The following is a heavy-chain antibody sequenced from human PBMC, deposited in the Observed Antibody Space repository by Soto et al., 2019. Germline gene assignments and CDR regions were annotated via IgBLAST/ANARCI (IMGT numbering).Heavy chain of an antibody. V-gene: IGHV3-74*01. D-gene: IGHD3-10*01. CDR2: INSDGSST. CDR3: ARVSMVRTNDYYYYYGMDV. CDR1: GFTFSSYW. Sequence: GGSLRLSCAASGFTFSSYWMHWVRQAPGKGLVWVSRINSDGSSTSYADSVKGRFTISRDNAKNTLYLQMNSLRAEDTAVYYCARVSMVRTNDYYYYYGMDVWGQGTTVTVSS. J-gene: IGHJ6*02.